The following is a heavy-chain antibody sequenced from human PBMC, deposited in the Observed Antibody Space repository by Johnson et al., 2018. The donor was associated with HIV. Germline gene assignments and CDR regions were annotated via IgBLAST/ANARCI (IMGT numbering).Heavy chain of an antibody. J-gene: IGHJ3*02. CDR3: ARRCSSSSCSHGAFDI. D-gene: IGHD2-2*01. V-gene: IGHV3-53*01. Sequence: VQLVESGGALIQPGGSLRLSCAASGFTVSSTYMSWVRQAPGKGLEWLSVLYSDGRTFYADSVKGRFTISRDSSKNTLFLHMNSLRAEDTAMYYCARRCSSSSCSHGAFDIWGQGTVVTVSS. CDR1: GFTVSSTY. CDR2: LYSDGRT.